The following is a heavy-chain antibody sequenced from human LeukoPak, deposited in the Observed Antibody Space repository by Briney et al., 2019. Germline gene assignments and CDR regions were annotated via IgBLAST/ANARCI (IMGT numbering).Heavy chain of an antibody. J-gene: IGHJ4*02. CDR3: ARFGDYGGY. D-gene: IGHD4-17*01. CDR2: IKHDGSGQ. CDR1: GFTFSRYW. Sequence: AGGSLRLSCAASGFTFSRYWMSWVRQAPGKGLEWVANIKHDGSGQYYLDSVKGRFTISRDNAKSSLYLQVSSLRVEDTAVYYCARFGDYGGYWGQGTLVTVSS. V-gene: IGHV3-7*01.